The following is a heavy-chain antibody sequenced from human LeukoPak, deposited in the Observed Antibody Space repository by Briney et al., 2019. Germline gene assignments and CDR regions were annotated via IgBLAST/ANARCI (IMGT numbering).Heavy chain of an antibody. Sequence: GGSLRLSCAASGFTFSDYYMSWIRQAPGKGLEWVSYISSSGSTIYYADSVKGRFTISRDNAKNSLYLQMNSLRAEDTAVYYCARGGNYDFWSGYYSTLFDYWGQGTLVTVSS. V-gene: IGHV3-11*04. CDR1: GFTFSDYY. J-gene: IGHJ4*02. CDR3: ARGGNYDFWSGYYSTLFDY. CDR2: ISSSGSTI. D-gene: IGHD3-3*01.